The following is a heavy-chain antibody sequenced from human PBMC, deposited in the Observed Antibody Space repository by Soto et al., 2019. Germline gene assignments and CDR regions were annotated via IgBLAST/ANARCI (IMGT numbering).Heavy chain of an antibody. D-gene: IGHD3-10*01. CDR3: ARGVGSGSYYNQYNWFDP. CDR1: GYTFTNYG. V-gene: IGHV1-18*01. J-gene: IGHJ5*02. Sequence: GASVEVSCKASGYTFTNYGISWVRQAPGQGLEWMGWINVYNGNTKYAQKVQGRVTMTTDTSTSTAYMELRSLRSDDTAVYYCARGVGSGSYYNQYNWFDPWGQGTLDTVSS. CDR2: INVYNGNT.